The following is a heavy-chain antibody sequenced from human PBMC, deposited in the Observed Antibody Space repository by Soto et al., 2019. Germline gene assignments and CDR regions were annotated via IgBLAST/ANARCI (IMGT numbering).Heavy chain of an antibody. Sequence: QVQLQESGPGLVKPSETLSLTCSVSGGSINRGHYYWSWIRQRPGKGLDWIGHIYYDGTSYHSPSLKGRLAISPDTSKNQFSLKLTSVTAADTATYYCARRPAVGPVDNWGQGILVTVSS. CDR1: GGSINRGHYY. J-gene: IGHJ4*02. V-gene: IGHV4-31*02. CDR2: IYYDGTS. D-gene: IGHD3-16*01. CDR3: ARRPAVGPVDN.